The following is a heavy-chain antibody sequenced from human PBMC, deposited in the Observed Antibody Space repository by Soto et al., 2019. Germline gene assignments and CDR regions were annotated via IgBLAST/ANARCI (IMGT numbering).Heavy chain of an antibody. CDR1: GFRLDNYY. J-gene: IGHJ3*02. CDR2: IKQDGGER. V-gene: IGHV3-7*01. D-gene: IGHD5-12*01. Sequence: PGGSLRLSCAASGFRLDNYYMAWVRQAPGEGLEWVANIKQDGGERYYVDSVQGRFTISRDNARNSLSLQMNSLRAADTALYYCARYGYNSAFDIWGQGTMVTVSS. CDR3: ARYGYNSAFDI.